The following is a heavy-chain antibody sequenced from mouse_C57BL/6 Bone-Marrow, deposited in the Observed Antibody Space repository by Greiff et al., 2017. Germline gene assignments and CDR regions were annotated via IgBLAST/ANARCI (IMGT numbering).Heavy chain of an antibody. J-gene: IGHJ4*01. CDR1: GFTFSDYG. V-gene: IGHV5-17*01. Sequence: VQLKESGGGLVKPGGSLKLSCAASGFTFSDYGMHWVRQAPEKGLEWVAYISSGSSTIYYADTVKGRFTITRDNAKTTLFLQMTSLRSEDTAMYYCARNDGYYNAMDYWGQGTSVTVSS. D-gene: IGHD2-3*01. CDR2: ISSGSSTI. CDR3: ARNDGYYNAMDY.